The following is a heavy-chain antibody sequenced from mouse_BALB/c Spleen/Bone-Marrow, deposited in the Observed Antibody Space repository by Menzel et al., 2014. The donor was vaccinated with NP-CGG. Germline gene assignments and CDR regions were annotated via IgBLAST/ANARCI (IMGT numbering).Heavy chain of an antibody. V-gene: IGHV1-7*01. CDR3: ARYWDAY. CDR2: IDPRTAYT. CDR1: DYTFTSYW. J-gene: IGHJ3*01. Sequence: QVQLKQSGAELAKPGASVKMSCKVSDYTFTSYWMHWVKQRPGQGLEWIGYIDPRTAYTEYSQKFKDKATLTADKSSSTAYMQLSSLTSEDSAVYYCARYWDAYWGQGTLVTVSA. D-gene: IGHD4-1*01.